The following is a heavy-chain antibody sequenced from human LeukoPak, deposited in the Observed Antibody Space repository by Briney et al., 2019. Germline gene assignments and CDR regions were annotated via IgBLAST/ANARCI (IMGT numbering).Heavy chain of an antibody. V-gene: IGHV3-48*03. CDR2: ISSSGITI. Sequence: GGSLRLSCAASGFTFSNYAMSWVRQAPGKGLEWVSYISSSGITIYYADSVKGRFTISRDNAKNSLYLQMNSLRAEDTAVYYCARDGSYDSTIWGQGTMVTVSS. CDR1: GFTFSNYA. CDR3: ARDGSYDSTI. D-gene: IGHD3-22*01. J-gene: IGHJ3*02.